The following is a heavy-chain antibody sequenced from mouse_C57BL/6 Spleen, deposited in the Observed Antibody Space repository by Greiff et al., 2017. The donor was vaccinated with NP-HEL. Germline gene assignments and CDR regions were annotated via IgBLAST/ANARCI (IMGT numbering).Heavy chain of an antibody. Sequence: EVMLVESGGGLVKPGGSLKLSCAASGFTFSSYAMSWVRQTPEKRLEWVATISDGGSYTYYPDNVKGRFTISRDNAKNNLYLQMSHLKSEDTAMYYCARDQRLGAMDYWGQGTSVTVSS. J-gene: IGHJ4*01. CDR2: ISDGGSYT. D-gene: IGHD4-1*01. CDR3: ARDQRLGAMDY. V-gene: IGHV5-4*01. CDR1: GFTFSSYA.